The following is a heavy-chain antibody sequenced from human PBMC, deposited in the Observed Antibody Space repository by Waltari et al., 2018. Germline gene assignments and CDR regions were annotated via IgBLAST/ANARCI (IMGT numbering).Heavy chain of an antibody. Sequence: QVQLGQSGAEVKKPGASVTVSCKASGYTFTSYEINWVGQATGQGLEWMGWMNPNSGNTGYAQKFQGRVTITRNTSISTAYMELSSLRSEDTAVYYCARGPGRGWELNYYYYMDVWGKGTTVTVSS. V-gene: IGHV1-8*03. D-gene: IGHD1-26*01. CDR1: GYTFTSYE. J-gene: IGHJ6*03. CDR2: MNPNSGNT. CDR3: ARGPGRGWELNYYYYMDV.